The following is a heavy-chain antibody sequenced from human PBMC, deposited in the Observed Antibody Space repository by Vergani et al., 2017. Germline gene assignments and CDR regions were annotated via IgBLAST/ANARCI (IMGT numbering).Heavy chain of an antibody. J-gene: IGHJ2*01. CDR3: ARDKSRCRGDSCTTWYFDL. Sequence: EVQLLESGGGLGQPGGSLRLSCAASGFTFSSYAMCWVRQAPGKGREWVLVISGGGGNTHYADSVEGRFTISRDNSNNTVYLQMNSLRADDTAVYYCARDKSRCRGDSCTTWYFDLWSRGTLVTVSS. CDR2: ISGGGGNT. D-gene: IGHD2-15*01. V-gene: IGHV3-23*01. CDR1: GFTFSSYA.